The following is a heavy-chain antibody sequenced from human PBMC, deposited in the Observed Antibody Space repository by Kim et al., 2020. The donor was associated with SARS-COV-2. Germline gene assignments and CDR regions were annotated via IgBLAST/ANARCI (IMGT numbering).Heavy chain of an antibody. J-gene: IGHJ4*02. V-gene: IGHV4-30-2*01. Sequence: PSLRSRVAISVDRSKNQFSLKLSSVTAADTAVYYCARGYCTNGVCYTFDYWGQGTLVTVSS. CDR3: ARGYCTNGVCYTFDY. D-gene: IGHD2-8*01.